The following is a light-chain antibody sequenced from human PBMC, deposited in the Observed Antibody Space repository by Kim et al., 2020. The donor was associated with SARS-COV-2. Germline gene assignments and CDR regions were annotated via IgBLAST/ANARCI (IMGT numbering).Light chain of an antibody. V-gene: IGKV2-30*02. Sequence: VMTQSPLSLPVTLGQPASISCRSSQGLVHSNGNTYLVWFHQRPGQSPRRLIYKISNRDSGVPDRFSGSGSGTDFTLKISRVEAEDVGVYYCMQGTHFPWTFGQGTKMDIK. J-gene: IGKJ1*01. CDR2: KIS. CDR3: MQGTHFPWT. CDR1: QGLVHSNGNTY.